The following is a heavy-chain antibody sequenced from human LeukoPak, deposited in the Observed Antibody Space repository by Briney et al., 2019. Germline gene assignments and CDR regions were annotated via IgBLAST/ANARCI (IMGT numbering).Heavy chain of an antibody. J-gene: IGHJ6*02. CDR1: GCTFSSYD. D-gene: IGHD2-2*01. CDR3: ARVPGVVPAAPMYV. V-gene: IGHV3-21*01. Sequence: GGPLRLSCAASGCTFSSYDMNWVRQAPGKGLEWVSCISSSSSYIYYTDSVKRRFNISRDNAKNSLYLQMNSLRAEDTAVYYCARVPGVVPAAPMYVWGQGTTGPVSS. CDR2: ISSSSSYI.